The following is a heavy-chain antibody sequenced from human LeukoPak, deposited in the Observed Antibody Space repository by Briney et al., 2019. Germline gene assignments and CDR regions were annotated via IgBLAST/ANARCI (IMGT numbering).Heavy chain of an antibody. V-gene: IGHV3-11*01. J-gene: IGHJ4*02. CDR2: ISSSGSTI. CDR1: GFTFSDYY. Sequence: PGGSLRLSCAAAGFTFSDYYMSWIRQAPGKGLEWVSYISSSGSTIYYADSVKGRFTISRDNAKNSLYLQMNSLRAEGTAVYYCARKGRRVWSFDFWGQGTLATVSS. CDR3: ARKGRRVWSFDF. D-gene: IGHD3-3*01.